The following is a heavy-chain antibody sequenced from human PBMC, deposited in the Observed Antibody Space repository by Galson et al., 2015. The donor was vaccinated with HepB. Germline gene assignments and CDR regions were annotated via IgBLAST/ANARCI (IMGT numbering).Heavy chain of an antibody. CDR3: AKDPPQISAGNLVV. Sequence: SLRLSCAASGFTFSSYAMNWVRQAPGKGLEWVSFISNNGGRTNYADSVKGRFTTSRDNSKNTLYLQMSSLTADDTAVYYCAKDPPQISAGNLVVWGQGTLVPASS. V-gene: IGHV3-23*01. CDR1: GFTFSSYA. D-gene: IGHD2/OR15-2a*01. CDR2: ISNNGGRT. J-gene: IGHJ3*01.